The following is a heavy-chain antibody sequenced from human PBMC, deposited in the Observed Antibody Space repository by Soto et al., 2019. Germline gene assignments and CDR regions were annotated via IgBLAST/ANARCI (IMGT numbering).Heavy chain of an antibody. CDR1: GYSFTSYW. J-gene: IGHJ4*02. V-gene: IGHV5-51*01. D-gene: IGHD5-12*01. CDR3: ARQGGVGRPGPYSGYDLYQSDY. Sequence: GESLKISCKGSGYSFTSYWIGWVRQMPGKGLEWIGIIYPGDSDTRYSPSFQGQVTISADKSISTAYLQWSSLKASDTAMYYCARQGGVGRPGPYSGYDLYQSDYWGQGTLVTVSS. CDR2: IYPGDSDT.